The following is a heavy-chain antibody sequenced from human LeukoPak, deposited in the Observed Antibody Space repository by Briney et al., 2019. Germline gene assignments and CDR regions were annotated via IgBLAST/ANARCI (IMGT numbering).Heavy chain of an antibody. J-gene: IGHJ6*04. CDR2: IKEDGSEK. CDR3: AELGITMIGGV. CDR1: GFTFRKHW. V-gene: IGHV3-7*01. D-gene: IGHD3-10*02. Sequence: GGSLRLSCAADGFTFRKHWMSWVRQAVGKGLECVAKIKEDGSEKHYVDSVKGRFTISRDNTKNSLYLQMNSLRAEDTAVYYCAELGITMIGGVWGKGTTVTISS.